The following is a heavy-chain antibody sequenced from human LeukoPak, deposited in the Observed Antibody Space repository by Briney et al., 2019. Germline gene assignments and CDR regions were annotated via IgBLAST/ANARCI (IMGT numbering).Heavy chain of an antibody. D-gene: IGHD3-10*01. Sequence: SVTVSCTASGGTFSSYAISWVRQAPGQGLEWMGGIIPIFGTANYAQKFQGRVTITADESTSTAYMELSSLRSEDTAVYYCARAMYYYGSGSYDYWGQGILVTVSS. V-gene: IGHV1-69*13. CDR2: IIPIFGTA. CDR1: GGTFSSYA. CDR3: ARAMYYYGSGSYDY. J-gene: IGHJ4*02.